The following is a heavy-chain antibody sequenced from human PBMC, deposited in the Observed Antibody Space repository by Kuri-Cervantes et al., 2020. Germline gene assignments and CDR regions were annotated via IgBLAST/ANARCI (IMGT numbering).Heavy chain of an antibody. CDR2: IYYSGST. V-gene: IGHV4-39*01. CDR1: GGSISSSCYY. D-gene: IGHD6-19*01. J-gene: IGHJ4*02. CDR3: ARQAVAGFDY. Sequence: SETLSLTCTVSGGSISSSCYYWGWIRQPPAKGLEWIGSIYYSGSTYYNSSLKSRVTISVDTSKNQFSLKLSSVTTADTAVYYCARQAVAGFDYWGQGTLVTVSS.